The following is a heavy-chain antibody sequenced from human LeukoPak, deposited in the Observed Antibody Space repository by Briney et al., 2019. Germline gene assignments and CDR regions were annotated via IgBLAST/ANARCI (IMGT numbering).Heavy chain of an antibody. V-gene: IGHV3-23*01. J-gene: IGHJ6*03. CDR2: ISGSGGTT. CDR3: AKNLGWEHYYFRYMDI. D-gene: IGHD1-1*01. CDR1: GFTFSSYA. Sequence: PGGSLRLSCAASGFTFSSYAMSWVRQAPGKGLEWVSAISGSGGTTYYADSVQGRFTVSRDNSKNTLYLQMNSLRAEDTAIYYCAKNLGWEHYYFRYMDIWGKGTTVTVSS.